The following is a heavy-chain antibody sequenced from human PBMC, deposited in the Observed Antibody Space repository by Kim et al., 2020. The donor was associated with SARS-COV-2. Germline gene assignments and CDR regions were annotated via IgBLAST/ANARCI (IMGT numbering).Heavy chain of an antibody. Sequence: SETLSLTCAVYGGSFSGYYWSWIRQPPGKGLEWIGEINHSGSTNYNPSLKSRVTISVDTSKNQFSLKLSSVTAADTAVYYCARGRRSGWYSNTYYFDYWGQGTLVTVSS. J-gene: IGHJ4*02. CDR2: INHSGST. V-gene: IGHV4-34*01. CDR3: ARGRRSGWYSNTYYFDY. D-gene: IGHD6-19*01. CDR1: GGSFSGYY.